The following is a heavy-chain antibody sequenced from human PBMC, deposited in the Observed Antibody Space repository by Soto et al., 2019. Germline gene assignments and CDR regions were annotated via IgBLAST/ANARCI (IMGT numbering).Heavy chain of an antibody. V-gene: IGHV3-48*01. CDR1: GFTFSSYS. D-gene: IGHD2-15*01. CDR2: ISSSSSTI. J-gene: IGHJ6*03. Sequence: EVQLVESGGGLVQPGGSLRLSCAASGFTFSSYSMNWVRQAPGKGLEWVSYISSSSSTIYYADSLKGRFTISRDNAKNSLYLQMNSLRAEDTAVYYCARAKMCGSCYLRRDYYYYMDVWGKGTTVTVSS. CDR3: ARAKMCGSCYLRRDYYYYMDV.